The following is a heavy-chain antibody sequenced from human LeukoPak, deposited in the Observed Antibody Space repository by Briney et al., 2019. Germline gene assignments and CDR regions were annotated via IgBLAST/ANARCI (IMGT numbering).Heavy chain of an antibody. CDR3: ARVSHQLLYDY. V-gene: IGHV4-34*01. D-gene: IGHD2-2*01. CDR1: GGSFSGYY. Sequence: SETLSLTCAVYGGSFSGYYWSWIRQPPGKGLEWIGEINHSGSTNYNPSLKSRVTISVDRSKNQFSLKLSSVTAADTAVYYCARVSHQLLYDYWGQGTLVTVSS. J-gene: IGHJ4*02. CDR2: INHSGST.